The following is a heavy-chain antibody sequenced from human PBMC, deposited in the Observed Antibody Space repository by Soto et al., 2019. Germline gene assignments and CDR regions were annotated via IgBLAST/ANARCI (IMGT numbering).Heavy chain of an antibody. V-gene: IGHV3-21*01. CDR1: GFTFSSYS. CDR3: ARDQVPGLDAFDI. J-gene: IGHJ3*02. CDR2: ISRSAGNT. Sequence: GGSLRLSCAASGFTFSSYSMNWVRQAPGKGLEWVSSISRSAGNTYYADSVKGRFTISRDNAKNSMYLQMNSLRAEDTAVYYCARDQVPGLDAFDIWGQGTMVTLSS.